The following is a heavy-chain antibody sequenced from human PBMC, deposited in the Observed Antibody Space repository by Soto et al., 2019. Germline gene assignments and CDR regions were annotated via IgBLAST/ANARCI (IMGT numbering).Heavy chain of an antibody. CDR2: ISSSSSYI. D-gene: IGHD6-13*01. J-gene: IGHJ6*02. V-gene: IGHV3-21*01. Sequence: GEALRHSKSASGFTFSRYSMNWGRQAPGKGLEWVSSISSSSSYIYYADSVKGRFTISRDNAKNSLYLQMNSLRAEDTAVYYCARGGAYSSSCDSSIGDYYYGMDVWGQGTMVTVSS. CDR1: GFTFSRYS. CDR3: ARGGAYSSSCDSSIGDYYYGMDV.